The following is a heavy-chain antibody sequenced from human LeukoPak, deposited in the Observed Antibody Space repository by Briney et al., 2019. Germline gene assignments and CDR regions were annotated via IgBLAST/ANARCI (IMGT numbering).Heavy chain of an antibody. V-gene: IGHV1-69*06. D-gene: IGHD3-16*02. CDR2: IIPIFGTA. CDR3: ARGPTYDYVWGSYRSSSYFDY. Sequence: SVKVSCKASGGTFSSYAISWVRQAPGQGLEWMGGIIPIFGTANYAQKFQGRVTITADKSTSTAYMELSSLRSEDAAVYYCARGPTYDYVWGSYRSSSYFDYWGQGTLVTVSS. J-gene: IGHJ4*02. CDR1: GGTFSSYA.